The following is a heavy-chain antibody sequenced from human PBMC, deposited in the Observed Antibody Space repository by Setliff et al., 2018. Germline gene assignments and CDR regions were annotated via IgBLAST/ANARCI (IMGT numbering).Heavy chain of an antibody. J-gene: IGHJ6*02. V-gene: IGHV1-69*13. Sequence: SVKVSCKASGGTFSSYAISWVRQAPGQGLEWMGGIIPIFGTASYAQKFQGRVTITADESTSTAYMELSSLRSEDTAVYYCAREDGTYYNFWSGYSTTPYGMDVWGQGTTVTVSS. CDR1: GGTFSSYA. D-gene: IGHD3-3*01. CDR3: AREDGTYYNFWSGYSTTPYGMDV. CDR2: IIPIFGTA.